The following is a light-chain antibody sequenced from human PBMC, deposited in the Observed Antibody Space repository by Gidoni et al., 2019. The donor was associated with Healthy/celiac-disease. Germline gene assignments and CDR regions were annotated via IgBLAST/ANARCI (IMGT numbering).Light chain of an antibody. CDR2: KAS. CDR3: QQYNSYSYT. V-gene: IGKV1-5*03. CDR1: QSISSW. Sequence: DHQITHTPSTRSASVGDRVTITCRASQSISSWLAWYQQKPGKAPKLLIYKASSLESGVPSRFSGSGSGTEFTLTISSLQPDDFATYYCQQYNSYSYTFGQGTKLEIK. J-gene: IGKJ2*01.